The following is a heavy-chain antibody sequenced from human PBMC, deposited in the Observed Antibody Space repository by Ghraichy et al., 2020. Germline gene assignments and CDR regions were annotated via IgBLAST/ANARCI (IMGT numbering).Heavy chain of an antibody. J-gene: IGHJ4*02. V-gene: IGHV1-2*02. Sequence: ASVKVSCKASGYTFTGYYMHWVRQAPGQGLEWMGWINPNSGGTNYAQKFQGRVTMTRDTSISTAYMELSRLRSDDTAVYYCARDREYDFWSGYLWGQGTLVTVSS. CDR1: GYTFTGYY. CDR2: INPNSGGT. CDR3: ARDREYDFWSGYL. D-gene: IGHD3-3*01.